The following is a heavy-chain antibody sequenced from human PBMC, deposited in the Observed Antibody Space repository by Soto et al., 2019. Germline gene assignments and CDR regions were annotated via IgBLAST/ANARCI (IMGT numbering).Heavy chain of an antibody. D-gene: IGHD2-2*01. CDR1: GGSISSIDYF. V-gene: IGHV4-30-4*01. CDR3: ARVMAAMQNWLDP. Sequence: SETLSLTCSVSGGSISSIDYFWSLIRQPPGKGLEWIGFIYHTGTTYYNPSLRSRVTISIDTSKSQLSMKLNSVTAADTAVYYCARVMAAMQNWLDPWGQGTLVTVSS. CDR2: IYHTGTT. J-gene: IGHJ5*02.